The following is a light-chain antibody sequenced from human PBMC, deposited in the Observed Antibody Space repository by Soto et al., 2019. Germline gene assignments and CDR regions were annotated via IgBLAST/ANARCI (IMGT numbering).Light chain of an antibody. CDR2: XNS. Sequence: QSVLTQPPXVSGAPGXXXTIXCTGSSSNIGAGYDVHWYQQLPGTAPKLLXXXNSNRPSGVPDRISGSKSGTSASLAISGLQAEDEADYYCQSFDSSLSGWVFGGGTKLTVL. J-gene: IGLJ2*01. CDR3: QSFDSSLSGWV. V-gene: IGLV1-40*01. CDR1: SSNIGAGYD.